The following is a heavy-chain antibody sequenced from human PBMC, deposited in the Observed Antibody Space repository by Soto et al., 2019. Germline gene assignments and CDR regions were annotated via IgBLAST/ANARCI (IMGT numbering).Heavy chain of an antibody. J-gene: IGHJ3*02. CDR2: IIPIFGTA. CDR3: ARDRDGYNPPAAFDI. Sequence: SVKVSCKASGGTFSSYAISWVRQAPGQGLEWMGGIIPIFGTANYAQKFQGRVTITAGKSTSTAYMELSSLRSEDTAVYYCARDRDGYNPPAAFDIWGQGTMVTVSS. CDR1: GGTFSSYA. V-gene: IGHV1-69*06. D-gene: IGHD5-12*01.